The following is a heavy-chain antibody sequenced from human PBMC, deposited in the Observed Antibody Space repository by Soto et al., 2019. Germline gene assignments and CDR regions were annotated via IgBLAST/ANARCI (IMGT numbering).Heavy chain of an antibody. V-gene: IGHV1-58*02. Sequence: SVKVSCKASGFTFTSSAMQWVRQARGQRLEWIGWIVVGSGNTNYAQKFQERVTITRDMSTSTAYMELSSLRSEDTAVYYCAADSAYSNYDYYYYMTSGAKGPRSPSP. CDR1: GFTFTSSA. D-gene: IGHD4-4*01. CDR2: IVVGSGNT. CDR3: AADSAYSNYDYYYYMTS. J-gene: IGHJ6*03.